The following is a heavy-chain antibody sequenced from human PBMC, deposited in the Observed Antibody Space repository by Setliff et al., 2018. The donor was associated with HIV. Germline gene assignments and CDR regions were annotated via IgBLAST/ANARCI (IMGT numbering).Heavy chain of an antibody. V-gene: IGHV4-61*02. J-gene: IGHJ6*02. CDR1: GGSISSGSYY. CDR3: ARASPKYYGEEKDYYYGMDV. D-gene: IGHD3-10*01. CDR2: IYTSGST. Sequence: SETLSLTCTVSGGSISSGSYYWSWIRRPAGKGLEWIGRIYTSGSTNSNPSLKSRVTISGDTSKNQFSLKLSSVTAADTAVYYCARASPKYYGEEKDYYYGMDVWGQGTTVTVSS.